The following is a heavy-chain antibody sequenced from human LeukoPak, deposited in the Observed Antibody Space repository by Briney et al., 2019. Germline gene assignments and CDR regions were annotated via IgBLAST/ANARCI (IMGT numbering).Heavy chain of an antibody. Sequence: GGSLRLSCAASGFTFSSYAMSWVRQAPGKGLEWVSVIYSGGSPYYADSVKGRFTISRDNSKNTLYLQMNSLRAEDTAVYYCARVVDHDYSDYYLDYWGQGTLVTVSS. V-gene: IGHV3-53*01. CDR3: ARVVDHDYSDYYLDY. D-gene: IGHD4-11*01. CDR2: IYSGGSP. J-gene: IGHJ4*02. CDR1: GFTFSSYA.